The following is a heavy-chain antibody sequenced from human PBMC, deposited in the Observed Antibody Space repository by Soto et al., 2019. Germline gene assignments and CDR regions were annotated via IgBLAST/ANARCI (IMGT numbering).Heavy chain of an antibody. CDR3: ARDPLSSSPSPGGWFDP. J-gene: IGHJ5*02. Sequence: QVQLVQSGAEVKKPGSSVKVSCKASGGTFSSYAISWVRQAPGQGLEWMGGIIPIFGTANYAQKFQGRATITADESTSTAYMELSSRRSEDTAVYYCARDPLSSSPSPGGWFDPWGQGTLVTGSS. CDR1: GGTFSSYA. V-gene: IGHV1-69*12. D-gene: IGHD6-13*01. CDR2: IIPIFGTA.